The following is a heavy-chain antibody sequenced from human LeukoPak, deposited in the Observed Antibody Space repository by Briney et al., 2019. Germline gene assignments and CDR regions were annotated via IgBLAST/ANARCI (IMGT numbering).Heavy chain of an antibody. CDR2: INHSGST. CDR3: ARVTRGGYCSSTSCRIFDY. V-gene: IGHV4-34*01. J-gene: IGHJ4*02. Sequence: SETLSLTCAVYGGSFSGYYWSWIRQPPGKGLEWIGEINHSGSTNYNPSLKSRVTISVDTSKNQFSLKLSSVTAADTAVYYCARVTRGGYCSSTSCRIFDYWGQGTLVTVSS. D-gene: IGHD2-2*01. CDR1: GGSFSGYY.